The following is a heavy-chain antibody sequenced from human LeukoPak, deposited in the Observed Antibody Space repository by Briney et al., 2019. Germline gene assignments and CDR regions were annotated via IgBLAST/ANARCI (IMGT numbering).Heavy chain of an antibody. Sequence: PGGSLRLSCAASGFTFSSYGMHWVRQAPGKGLEWVAVISYDGSNKYYADSVKGRFTISRDNSKNTLYLQMNSLRAEDTAVYYCAEAYYYGSGSDLGFDPWGQGTLVTVSS. CDR3: AEAYYYGSGSDLGFDP. CDR1: GFTFSSYG. V-gene: IGHV3-30*18. CDR2: ISYDGSNK. J-gene: IGHJ5*02. D-gene: IGHD3-10*01.